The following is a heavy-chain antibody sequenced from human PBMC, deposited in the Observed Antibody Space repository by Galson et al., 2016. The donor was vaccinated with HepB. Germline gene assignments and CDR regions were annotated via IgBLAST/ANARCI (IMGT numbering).Heavy chain of an antibody. CDR2: ISNAGSYR. V-gene: IGHV3-21*01. CDR3: ARSGGTYSSSSYYFDS. D-gene: IGHD6-6*01. J-gene: IGHJ4*02. Sequence: SLRLSCAVSGFTLTASAMNWVRQAPGKGLEWVSSISNAGSYRHYTDSVKGRFTISRDNDKHSLYLQMNSLRAEDTAVYYCARSGGTYSSSSYYFDSWGQGTLVAVSS. CDR1: GFTLTASA.